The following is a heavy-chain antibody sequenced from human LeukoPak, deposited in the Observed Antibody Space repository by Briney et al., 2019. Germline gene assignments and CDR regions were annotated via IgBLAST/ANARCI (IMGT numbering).Heavy chain of an antibody. D-gene: IGHD3-22*01. V-gene: IGHV4-39*01. Sequence: KPSETLSLTCTVSGGSISSSNYYWGWIRQPPGKGLEWIGSIYYSGSTYYNPSLKSRVTISVDTSKNQFSLRLSSVTAADTAVYYCARHDEVVITTPHFDYWGQGTLVTVSS. CDR1: GGSISSSNYY. J-gene: IGHJ4*02. CDR2: IYYSGST. CDR3: ARHDEVVITTPHFDY.